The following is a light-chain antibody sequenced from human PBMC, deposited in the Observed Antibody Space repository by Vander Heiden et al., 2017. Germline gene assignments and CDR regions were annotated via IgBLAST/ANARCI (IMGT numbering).Light chain of an antibody. V-gene: IGKV3-15*01. J-gene: IGKJ2*01. CDR3: QQYKNWPPYT. CDR2: GAS. CDR1: QSVSSN. Sequence: EIVMTPSPATLSVSPGERATLTCRASQSVSSNLALHQQKRGQAPRLLIYGASTRATGIPARFSGSGSGTDLTLTISSLQSEDFAVYYCQQYKNWPPYTFGPGTKLEI.